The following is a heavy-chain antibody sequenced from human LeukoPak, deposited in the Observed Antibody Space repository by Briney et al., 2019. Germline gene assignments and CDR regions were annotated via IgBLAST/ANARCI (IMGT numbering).Heavy chain of an antibody. CDR1: GFTFSSYW. CDR3: ARGWCPHCYGMGV. J-gene: IGHJ6*04. D-gene: IGHD2-8*02. Sequence: GGSLRLSCAASGFTFSSYWMTWIRQAPGKGLEWVANIQQDGSDKYYVDSVKGRFTISRDNAKNSLYLQMDSLRAEDTAVYHCARGWCPHCYGMGVWGKGTTVTVSS. CDR2: IQQDGSDK. V-gene: IGHV3-7*03.